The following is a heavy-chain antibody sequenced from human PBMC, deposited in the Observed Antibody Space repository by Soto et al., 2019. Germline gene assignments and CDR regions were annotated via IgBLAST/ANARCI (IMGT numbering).Heavy chain of an antibody. CDR1: GGSFSSGDYY. CDR2: IYYTGST. D-gene: IGHD4-17*01. Sequence: QVQLQESGPGVVKPSQTLSLTCTVSGGSFSSGDYYWSWVRQLPGKGLEWIGYIYYTGSTFNNPSLKSRVSLSIATSKTQFSLKLSSVTAADTAVYYCARIHFGDEPSYYYYGMDVWGQGTTVTVSS. J-gene: IGHJ6*02. V-gene: IGHV4-30-4*01. CDR3: ARIHFGDEPSYYYYGMDV.